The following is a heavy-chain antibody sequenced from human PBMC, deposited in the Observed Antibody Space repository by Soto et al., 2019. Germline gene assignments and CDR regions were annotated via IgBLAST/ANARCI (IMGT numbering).Heavy chain of an antibody. V-gene: IGHV1-24*01. Sequence: SVKVSCKVSGYSLTELSMHWVRQVPGKGPEWMGGFVPEDGKTIYAQKFQGRVTMTEDTSTDTAYMELTSLRSADTAVYYCATGQLGNYFDPWGQGNPVTGFS. J-gene: IGHJ5*02. CDR1: GYSLTELS. CDR2: FVPEDGKT. D-gene: IGHD6-13*01. CDR3: ATGQLGNYFDP.